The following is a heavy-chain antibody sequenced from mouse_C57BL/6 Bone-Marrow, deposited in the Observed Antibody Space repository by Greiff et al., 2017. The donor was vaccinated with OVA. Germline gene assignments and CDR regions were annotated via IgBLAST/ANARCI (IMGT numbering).Heavy chain of an antibody. CDR2: ISDGGSYT. Sequence: EVQGVESGGGLVKPGGSLKLSCAASGFTFSSYAMSWVRQTPEKRLEWVATISDGGSYTYYPDNVKGRFTISRDNAKNNLYLQMSHLKSEDTAMYYCARDLELGAMDYWGQGTSVTVSS. V-gene: IGHV5-4*01. CDR3: ARDLELGAMDY. J-gene: IGHJ4*01. CDR1: GFTFSSYA.